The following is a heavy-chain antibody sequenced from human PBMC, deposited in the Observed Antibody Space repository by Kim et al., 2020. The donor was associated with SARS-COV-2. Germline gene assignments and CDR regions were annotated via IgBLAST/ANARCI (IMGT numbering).Heavy chain of an antibody. D-gene: IGHD2-21*02. V-gene: IGHV2-70*19. CDR2: VDWADDI. J-gene: IGHJ6*02. CDR3: ARVRVTGWYYDMDV. CDR1: GFALSSRGMC. Sequence: SGPTLVNPTQTLTLTCTFSGFALSSRGMCVTWVRQPPGKGLEWLALVDWADDIRYSSSLETRLTISKDTSRNQVVLTMTNVDTVDTDTYYCARVRVTGWYYDMDVWGQGTTVTVS.